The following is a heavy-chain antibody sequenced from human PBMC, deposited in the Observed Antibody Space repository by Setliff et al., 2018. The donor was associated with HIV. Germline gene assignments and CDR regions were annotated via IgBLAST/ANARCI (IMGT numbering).Heavy chain of an antibody. D-gene: IGHD3-3*01. CDR3: ARSKTFYDFWGGYYTHGAFKI. CDR2: VYHSGST. CDR1: GGSISSDY. J-gene: IGHJ3*02. Sequence: SETLSLTCTVSGGSISSDYWSWIRQPPGKGLEWIGYVYHSGSTNYNPSLKSRVTISVDTSKNQFSMKLRSVTAADTAVYYCARSKTFYDFWGGYYTHGAFKIWGLGTMVTVSS. V-gene: IGHV4-59*12.